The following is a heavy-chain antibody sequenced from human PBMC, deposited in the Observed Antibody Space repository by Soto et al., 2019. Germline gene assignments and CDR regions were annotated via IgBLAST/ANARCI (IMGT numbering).Heavy chain of an antibody. J-gene: IGHJ6*02. Sequence: PSETLSLTCTVSGGSISSYYCSWIRQPPGKGLEWIGYIYYSGSTTYNPSLKSQVPISVDTSKNQFSLKLSSVTAAATAVYYCARGRVATQHDDYGVGLWGPGSTVTV. V-gene: IGHV4-59*01. CDR1: GGSISSYY. CDR2: IYYSGST. D-gene: IGHD4-17*01. CDR3: ARGRVATQHDDYGVGL.